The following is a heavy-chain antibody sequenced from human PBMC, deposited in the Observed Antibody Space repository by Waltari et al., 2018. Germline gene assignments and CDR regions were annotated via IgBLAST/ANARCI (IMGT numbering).Heavy chain of an antibody. CDR2: MNPKTGNT. V-gene: IGHV1-8*01. CDR3: ARGLDSTSWYGAHF. D-gene: IGHD6-13*01. Sequence: ELMVQYGAELKSPGVSVRVSCKADGYTFPTYDINWLRHATGLGLEWVGWMNPKTGNTLYAQKFQGRVTLTRDNSINTAYMELTSLTSDDTGVYYRARGLDSTSWYGAHFWGQGTLVTVAS. J-gene: IGHJ4*02. CDR1: GYTFPTYD.